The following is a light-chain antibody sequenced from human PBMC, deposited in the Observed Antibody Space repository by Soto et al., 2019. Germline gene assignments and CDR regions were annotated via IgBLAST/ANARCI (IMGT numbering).Light chain of an antibody. J-gene: IGKJ1*01. CDR2: GAS. CDR3: QQYNDWPWT. Sequence: EVLMTQSPATLSVSPGESATLSCRASQSVNSNLAWYQQKPGQAPRLLIYGASARATGIPARFSGSGSGTEFTLTIGSLQSEDFAVYYCQQYNDWPWTFGQGTEVEIK. CDR1: QSVNSN. V-gene: IGKV3-15*01.